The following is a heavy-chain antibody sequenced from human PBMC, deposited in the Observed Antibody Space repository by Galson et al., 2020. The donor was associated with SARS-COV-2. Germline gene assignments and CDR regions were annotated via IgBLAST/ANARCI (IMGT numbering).Heavy chain of an antibody. CDR3: ARGVTAGDSTYTQH. J-gene: IGHJ1*01. CDR1: GFTFSDHY. V-gene: IGHV3-72*01. CDR2: IRKKVNGYST. D-gene: IGHD2-21*01. Sequence: GESLKISCAASGFTFSDHYMDWVRQAPGKGLEWIARIRKKVNGYSTEYAASVRGRFTISRDDSKNSLYLQMNSLQIEDTAVYYCARGVTAGDSTYTQHWGQGTLVTVSS.